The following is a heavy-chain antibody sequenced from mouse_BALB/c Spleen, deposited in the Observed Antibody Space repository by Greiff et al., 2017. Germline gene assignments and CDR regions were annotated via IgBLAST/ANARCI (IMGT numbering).Heavy chain of an antibody. D-gene: IGHD2-4*01. V-gene: IGHV1-54*01. CDR1: GYAFTNYL. J-gene: IGHJ3*01. Sequence: QVQLQQSGAELVRPGTSVKVSCKASGYAFTNYLIDWVKQRPGQGLEWIGVINPGSGGTNYNEKFKGKATLTADKSSSTAYMQLSSLTSDDSAVYFCARRSACTRIAPAGFAYWGQGTPVTVSA. CDR2: INPGSGGT. CDR3: ARRSACTRIAPAGFAY.